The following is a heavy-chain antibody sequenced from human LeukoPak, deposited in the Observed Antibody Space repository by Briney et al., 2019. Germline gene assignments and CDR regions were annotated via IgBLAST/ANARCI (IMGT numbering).Heavy chain of an antibody. CDR1: GGSISSSSYC. D-gene: IGHD3-22*01. J-gene: IGHJ4*02. Sequence: SETLSLTCTVSGGSISSSSYCWGWIRQPPEKGLDWIGNIYVGGSTYYNPSLNSRVTLSLDTSRNQISLDLNSVTAADTAVYYCARLQYYYDSSGFLDYWGQGTVVTVSS. V-gene: IGHV4-39*07. CDR2: IYVGGST. CDR3: ARLQYYYDSSGFLDY.